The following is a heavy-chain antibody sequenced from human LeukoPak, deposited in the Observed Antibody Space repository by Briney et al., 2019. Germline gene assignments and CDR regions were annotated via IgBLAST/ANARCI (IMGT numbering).Heavy chain of an antibody. CDR2: IYYSGRT. D-gene: IGHD5-18*01. CDR1: GGSIRGSSYY. CDR3: ARDLGYTFDYNWFDP. V-gene: IGHV4-39*07. J-gene: IGHJ5*01. Sequence: SETLSLTCSVSGGSIRGSSYYWGWIRQPPGKGLEWIASIYYSGRTYDNPSLKSRATITVDTSKNHFSLKMTSVTAADTAVYYCARDLGYTFDYNWFDPWGQGTLVTVSS.